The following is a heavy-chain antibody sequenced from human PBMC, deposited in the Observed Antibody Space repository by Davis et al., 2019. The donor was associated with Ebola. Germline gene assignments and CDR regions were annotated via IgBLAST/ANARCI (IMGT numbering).Heavy chain of an antibody. V-gene: IGHV4-59*01. CDR1: GGSISSYY. D-gene: IGHD4-17*01. CDR3: ARTQGHFYGDPFDY. J-gene: IGHJ4*02. CDR2: IYYSGST. Sequence: SETLSLTCTVSGGSISSYYWSWIRQPPGKGLEWIGYIYYSGSTNYNPSLKSRVTISADTSKNQFSLRLSSVTAADTAVYYCARTQGHFYGDPFDYWGQGTLVTVSS.